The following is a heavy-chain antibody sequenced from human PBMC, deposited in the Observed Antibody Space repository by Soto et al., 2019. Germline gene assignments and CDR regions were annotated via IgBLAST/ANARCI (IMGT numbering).Heavy chain of an antibody. V-gene: IGHV3-9*01. CDR2: ISWNSVCI. J-gene: IGHJ3*02. D-gene: IGHD3-10*01. Sequence: EVQLVESGGGLVQPARSLRLSCAASGFTFDDYAMHWVRQAPGKGLEWVSGISWNSVCIGYADSVKGRFTISRDNAKNSLYLQMNSLRAEDTALYYCAKDMGLYGSGSDDAFDIWGQGTMVTVSS. CDR3: AKDMGLYGSGSDDAFDI. CDR1: GFTFDDYA.